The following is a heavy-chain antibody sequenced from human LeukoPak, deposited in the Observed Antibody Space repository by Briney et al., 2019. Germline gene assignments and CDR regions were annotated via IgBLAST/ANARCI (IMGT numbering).Heavy chain of an antibody. Sequence: ASVTVSFKASGYTFTSYYMHWVRQAPGQGLEWMGLINPSGGSTSYAQKFQGRVTMTRDTSTSTVYMELSRLRSEDTAVYYCAREGNQNIVVVVAATGGFDYWGQGTLVTVSS. CDR1: GYTFTSYY. CDR2: INPSGGST. D-gene: IGHD2-15*01. V-gene: IGHV1-46*01. J-gene: IGHJ4*02. CDR3: AREGNQNIVVVVAATGGFDY.